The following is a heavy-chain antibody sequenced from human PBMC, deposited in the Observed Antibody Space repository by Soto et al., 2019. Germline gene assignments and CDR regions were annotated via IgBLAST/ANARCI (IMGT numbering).Heavy chain of an antibody. J-gene: IGHJ4*02. V-gene: IGHV3-30-3*01. CDR1: GFTFSSYA. D-gene: IGHD3-22*01. Sequence: GGSLRLSCAASGFTFSSYAMHWVRQAPGKGLEWVAVVSYDGSNKYYADSVKGRFTISRDNSKNTLYLQMNSLRAEDTAVYYCARDFVRGITMIVVEYYFDYWGQGTLVTVSS. CDR3: ARDFVRGITMIVVEYYFDY. CDR2: VSYDGSNK.